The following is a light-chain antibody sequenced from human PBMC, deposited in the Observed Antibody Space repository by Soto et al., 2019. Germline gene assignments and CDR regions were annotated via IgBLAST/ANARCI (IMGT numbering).Light chain of an antibody. CDR1: SSDIGGYNY. J-gene: IGLJ1*01. CDR2: EVS. CDR3: SSYTRSSTLDYV. Sequence: QSALTQPASVSGSPGQSITISCTGTSSDIGGYNYVSWYQQHPGKAPKLMIYEVSNRPSGVSNRFSGSKSGNTASLTISGLLAEDEADYYCSSYTRSSTLDYVFGTGTKLTVL. V-gene: IGLV2-14*01.